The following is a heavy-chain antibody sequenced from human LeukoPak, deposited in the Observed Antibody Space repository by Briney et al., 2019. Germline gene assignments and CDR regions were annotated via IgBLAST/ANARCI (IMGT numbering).Heavy chain of an antibody. D-gene: IGHD3-10*02. J-gene: IGHJ5*02. V-gene: IGHV7-4-1*02. CDR2: INTNTGNP. Sequence: ASVKVSCKASGYTFTSYAMNWVRQATGQGLEWMGWINTNTGNPTYAQGFTGRFVFSLDTSVSTAYLQISSLKAEDTAVYYCAREGSGYFRGGWFDPWGQGTLVTVSS. CDR1: GYTFTSYA. CDR3: AREGSGYFRGGWFDP.